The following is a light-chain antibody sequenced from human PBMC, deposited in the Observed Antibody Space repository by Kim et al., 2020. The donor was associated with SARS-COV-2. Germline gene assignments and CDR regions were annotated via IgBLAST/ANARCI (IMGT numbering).Light chain of an antibody. Sequence: QSALTQPASVSGSPGQSITISCTGTSSDIGGSNYVSWYQQHPDTAPKLIMYEVYNRPSGVSNRFSGSKSGNTASLTISGLQTEDEAEYYCSSYRGRSPLDVFGTGTKVTVL. CDR3: SSYRGRSPLDV. V-gene: IGLV2-14*01. CDR2: EVY. CDR1: SSDIGGSNY. J-gene: IGLJ1*01.